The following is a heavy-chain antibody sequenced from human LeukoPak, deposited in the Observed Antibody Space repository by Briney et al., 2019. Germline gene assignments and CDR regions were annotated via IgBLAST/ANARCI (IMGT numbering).Heavy chain of an antibody. CDR1: GFTFRSYW. CDR3: ATSSSDY. J-gene: IGHJ4*02. V-gene: IGHV3-74*01. CDR2: INSDGSSR. Sequence: GGSLRLPCAASGFTFRSYWMHWVRQAPGKGLVWVSRINSDGSSRSYADSVKGRFTVSRDNAKNTLYLQMNSLRAEDTAVYYCATSSSDYWGQGTLVTVSS. D-gene: IGHD2-2*01.